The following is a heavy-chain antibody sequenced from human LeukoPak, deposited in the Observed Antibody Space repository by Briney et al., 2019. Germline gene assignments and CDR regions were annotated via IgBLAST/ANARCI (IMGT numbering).Heavy chain of an antibody. CDR3: ARGLSSGGSCYTD. CDR1: GFTFSDYY. V-gene: IGHV3-11*01. J-gene: IGHJ4*02. CDR2: ISGSGTTI. Sequence: GSLRLSCAASGFTFSDYYMSWIRQAPGKRLEWVSYISGSGTTINYADSVKGRVTISRDNAKNSLYLQMSSLRAEDTAVYYCARGLSSGGSCYTDWGQGTLVTVSS. D-gene: IGHD2-15*01.